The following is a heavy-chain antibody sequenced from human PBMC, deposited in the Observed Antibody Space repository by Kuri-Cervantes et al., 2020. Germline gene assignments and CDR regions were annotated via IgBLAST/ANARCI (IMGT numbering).Heavy chain of an antibody. CDR2: IYYAGGT. CDR1: GDSLSGSY. CDR3: ARRESIVVVTGRPRFNWFDP. V-gene: IGHV4-59*08. D-gene: IGHD2-21*02. Sequence: SETLSLTCTLSGDSLSGSYWNWIRQSPGKGLEWIGSIYYAGGTDYNPSLKSRVTISVDMSKNQFSLKLSSVTAADTAVYYCARRESIVVVTGRPRFNWFDPWGQGTLVTVSS. J-gene: IGHJ5*02.